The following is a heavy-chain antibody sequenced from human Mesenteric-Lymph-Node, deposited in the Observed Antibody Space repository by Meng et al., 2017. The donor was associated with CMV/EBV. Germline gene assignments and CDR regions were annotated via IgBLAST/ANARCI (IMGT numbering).Heavy chain of an antibody. CDR1: GGSFSGYY. Sequence: SETLSLTCAVYGGSFSGYYWSWIRQPPGKGLEWIGEINHSGSTNYNPSLKSRVTISVDTSKNQLSLKLSSVTAADTAVYYCASERWLQLGGFDYWGQGTLVTVSS. J-gene: IGHJ4*02. CDR3: ASERWLQLGGFDY. V-gene: IGHV4-34*01. D-gene: IGHD5-24*01. CDR2: INHSGST.